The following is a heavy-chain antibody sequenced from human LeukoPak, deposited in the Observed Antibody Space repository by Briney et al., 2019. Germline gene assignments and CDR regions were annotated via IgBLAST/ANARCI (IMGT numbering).Heavy chain of an antibody. CDR2: IRNKANRYTT. CDR3: VRVGGYYGSGSYYVN. J-gene: IGHJ4*02. Sequence: GSLILSCAASGLTFSDHYMGWVRQAPGKGLEWVGRIRNKANRYTTDYAASVKGRFTISRDDSKNSLYLQMNSLKTEDTAVYYCVRVGGYYGSGSYYVNWGQGTLVTVSS. V-gene: IGHV3-72*01. CDR1: GLTFSDHY. D-gene: IGHD3-10*01.